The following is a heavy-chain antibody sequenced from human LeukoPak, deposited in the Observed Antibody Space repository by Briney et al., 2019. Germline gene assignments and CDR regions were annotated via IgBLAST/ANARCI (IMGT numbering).Heavy chain of an antibody. J-gene: IGHJ4*02. V-gene: IGHV4-34*01. CDR1: GGSFSGYY. CDR2: INHSGST. Sequence: SETLSLTCAVYGGSFSGYYWSWIRQPPGKGLEWIGEINHSGSTNYNPSLKSRVTISVDTSKNQFSLKLSSVTAADTAVYYCARGKDGSGTYYFDYWGQGTLVTVSS. CDR3: ARGKDGSGTYYFDY. D-gene: IGHD3-10*01.